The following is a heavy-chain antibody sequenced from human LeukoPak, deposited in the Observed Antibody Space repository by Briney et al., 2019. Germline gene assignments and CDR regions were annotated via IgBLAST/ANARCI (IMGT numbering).Heavy chain of an antibody. J-gene: IGHJ4*02. D-gene: IGHD6-13*01. CDR1: GGSISRYY. Sequence: RPSETLSLTCTVSGGSISRYYWSWIRQPPGKGLEWIGYIYSSGSTNYNPSLKSRVTISVDTSKNRFSLKLSSVTAADTAVYYCARGAAATYWGQGTLVTVSS. CDR3: ARGAAATY. V-gene: IGHV4-59*01. CDR2: IYSSGST.